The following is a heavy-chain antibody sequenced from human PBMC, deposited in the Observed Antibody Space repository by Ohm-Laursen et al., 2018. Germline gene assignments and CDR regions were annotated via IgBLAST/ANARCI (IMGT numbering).Heavy chain of an antibody. CDR3: ARHRSQDDAFDI. V-gene: IGHV3-21*01. J-gene: IGHJ3*02. Sequence: SLRLSCTASGFTFSSYSMNWVRQAPGEGLEWVSSISSSSSYIYYADSVKGRFTISRDNAKNSLYLQMSSLRAEDTAVYYCARHRSQDDAFDIWGQGTMVTVSS. CDR1: GFTFSSYS. CDR2: ISSSSSYI. D-gene: IGHD1-26*01.